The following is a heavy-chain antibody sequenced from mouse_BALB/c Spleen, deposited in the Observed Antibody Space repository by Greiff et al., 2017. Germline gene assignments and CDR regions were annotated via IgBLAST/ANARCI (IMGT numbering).Heavy chain of an antibody. D-gene: IGHD1-1*01. CDR1: GFTFSDYY. V-gene: IGHV5-4*02. J-gene: IGHJ2*01. Sequence: EVKLVESGGGLVKPGGSLKLSCAASGFTFSDYYMYWVRQTPEKRLEWVATISDGGSYTYYPDSVKGRFTISRDNAKNNLYLQMSSLKSEDTAMYYCARGDGSSPDYWGQGTTLTVSS. CDR2: ISDGGSYT. CDR3: ARGDGSSPDY.